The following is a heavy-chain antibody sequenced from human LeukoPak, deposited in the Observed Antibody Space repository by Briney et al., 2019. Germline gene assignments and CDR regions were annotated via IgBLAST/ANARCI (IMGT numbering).Heavy chain of an antibody. J-gene: IGHJ4*02. D-gene: IGHD3-10*01. CDR3: ARGEYYYGSGSPSTFDY. CDR2: VWYDGSNK. Sequence: GGSLRLSCAASGFTFSSYGMHWVRQAPRKGMERVAVVWYDGSNKYYEDSVKDRFTISRDNSKNTLYLQMNSLRAEDTAVYYCARGEYYYGSGSPSTFDYWGQGTLVTVSS. CDR1: GFTFSSYG. V-gene: IGHV3-33*01.